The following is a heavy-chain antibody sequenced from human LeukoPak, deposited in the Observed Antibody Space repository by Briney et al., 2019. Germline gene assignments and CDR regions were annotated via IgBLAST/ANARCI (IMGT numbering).Heavy chain of an antibody. V-gene: IGHV4-39*01. D-gene: IGHD6-19*01. CDR1: GGSISSSSYY. CDR3: ARGAQWQGAYDI. J-gene: IGHJ3*02. Sequence: PSETLSLTCTVSGGSISSSSYYWGWIRQPPGKGLEWIGSIYYSGSTYYNPSLKSRVTISVDTSKNQFSLKLSSVTAADTTVYYCARGAQWQGAYDIWGQGTMVTVSS. CDR2: IYYSGST.